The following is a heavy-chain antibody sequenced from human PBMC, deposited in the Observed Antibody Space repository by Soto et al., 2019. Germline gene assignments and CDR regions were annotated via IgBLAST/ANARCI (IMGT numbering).Heavy chain of an antibody. CDR3: ARGFGDYGY. D-gene: IGHD4-17*01. Sequence: SETLSLTCAVYGGSFSGYYWSWIRQPPGKGLEWIGEINHSGSTNYNPSLKSRVTISVDTSKNQFSLKLSSVTAADTAVYYCARGFGDYGYWGQGTLVTVSS. V-gene: IGHV4-34*01. CDR2: INHSGST. J-gene: IGHJ4*02. CDR1: GGSFSGYY.